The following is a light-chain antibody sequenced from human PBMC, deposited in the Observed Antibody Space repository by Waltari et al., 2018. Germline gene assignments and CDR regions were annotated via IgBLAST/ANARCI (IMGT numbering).Light chain of an antibody. J-gene: IGKJ4*01. CDR2: DAS. CDR1: QTIGTY. Sequence: VVLTQSPVTLSLSPGETATLSCRASQTIGTYLAWYQHKLGQSPRLLIYDASTRATGIPAKFSGSGSGTDFILTISGLEAEDSAIYYCQQRYNWPPLTFGGGTKVQTK. V-gene: IGKV3-11*01. CDR3: QQRYNWPPLT.